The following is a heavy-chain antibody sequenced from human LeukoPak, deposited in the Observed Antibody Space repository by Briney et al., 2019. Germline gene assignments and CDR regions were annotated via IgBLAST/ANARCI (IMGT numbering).Heavy chain of an antibody. D-gene: IGHD3-9*01. CDR2: FFYGGNT. J-gene: IGHJ3*02. CDR3: ARHGPSIRYRTAFDT. V-gene: IGHV4-39*01. CDR1: GSSISTSNYY. Sequence: SETLSLTCTVSGSSISTSNYYWAWIRQSPGKELECIGSFFYGGNTYYNPSLKSRVTISVDVSNNQFSLMLSSVTAADTALYYCARHGPSIRYRTAFDTWGQGTMVTVSS.